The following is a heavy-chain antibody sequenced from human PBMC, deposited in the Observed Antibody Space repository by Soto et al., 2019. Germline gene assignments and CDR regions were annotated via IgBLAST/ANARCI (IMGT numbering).Heavy chain of an antibody. CDR1: GGSFSDYY. D-gene: IGHD2-15*01. V-gene: IGHV4-34*01. CDR2: INHSGST. CDR3: ARGKMIAATFHFYYAMDV. Sequence: SETLSLTCAVYGGSFSDYYWSWIRQPPGKGLEWIGEINHSGSTNYNPSLKSRLTISLDTSKNQFSLKLSSVTAADTAVYYCARGKMIAATFHFYYAMDVWGQGTTVTVSS. J-gene: IGHJ6*02.